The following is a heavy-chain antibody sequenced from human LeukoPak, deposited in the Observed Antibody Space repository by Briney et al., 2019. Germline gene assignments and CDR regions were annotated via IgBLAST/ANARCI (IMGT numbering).Heavy chain of an antibody. CDR1: GFTFSNYW. CDR3: ARAANYGHLDY. D-gene: IGHD3-10*01. V-gene: IGHV3-7*01. J-gene: IGHJ4*02. CDR2: IKQDRSEK. Sequence: PGGSLRLSCAASGFTFSNYWMGWVRQAPGKGLEWVANIKQDRSEKYYVDSVKGRFTISRDNAKNSLYLQMNSLRAEDTAVYYCARAANYGHLDYWGQGTLVTVSS.